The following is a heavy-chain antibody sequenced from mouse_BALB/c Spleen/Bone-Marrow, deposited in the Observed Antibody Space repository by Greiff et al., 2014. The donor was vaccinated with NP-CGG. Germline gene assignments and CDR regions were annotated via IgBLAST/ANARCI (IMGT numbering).Heavy chain of an antibody. CDR2: ISYSGST. V-gene: IGHV3-2*02. J-gene: IGHJ1*01. Sequence: VQLQQPGPGLVKPSQSLSLTCTVTGYSITSDYAWNWIRQFPGNKLEWMSYISYSGSTSYNPSLKSRISITRDTSKNQFFLQLNSVTTEDTATYYCARRYDGYYGYFDVWGAGTTVTVSS. D-gene: IGHD2-3*01. CDR1: GYSITSDYA. CDR3: ARRYDGYYGYFDV.